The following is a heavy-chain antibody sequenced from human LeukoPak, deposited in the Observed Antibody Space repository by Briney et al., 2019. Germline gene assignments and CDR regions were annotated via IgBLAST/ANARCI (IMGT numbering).Heavy chain of an antibody. Sequence: NPSQTLSLTCTVSGGSISSGSYYWSWIRQPAGKGLEWIGRIYTSGSTNYNPSLKSRVTISVDTSKNQFSLKLSSVTAADTAVYYCARGGDFWTTGGGWWFDPWGQGTLVTVSS. J-gene: IGHJ5*02. D-gene: IGHD1-1*01. CDR1: GGSISSGSYY. V-gene: IGHV4-61*02. CDR3: ARGGDFWTTGGGWWFDP. CDR2: IYTSGST.